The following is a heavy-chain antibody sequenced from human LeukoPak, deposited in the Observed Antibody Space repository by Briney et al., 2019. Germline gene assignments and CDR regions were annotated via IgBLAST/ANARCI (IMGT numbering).Heavy chain of an antibody. V-gene: IGHV4-34*01. CDR1: GGSFSGYY. J-gene: IGHJ4*02. CDR3: ARGSIRGGYNGSEIVVSRWDY. Sequence: PSETLSLTCAVYGGSFSGYYWGWIRQPPGKGLEWIGEINHSGSTNYNPSLKSRVTISVDTSKNQFSLKLSSVTAADTAVYYCARGSIRGGYNGSEIVVSRWDYWGQGTLVTVSS. CDR2: INHSGST. D-gene: IGHD5-24*01.